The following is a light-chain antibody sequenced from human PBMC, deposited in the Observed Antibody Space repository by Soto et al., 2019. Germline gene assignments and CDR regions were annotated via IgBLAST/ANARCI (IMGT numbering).Light chain of an antibody. J-gene: IGKJ1*01. V-gene: IGKV3-15*01. Sequence: EIVMTQSPATLSVSPGERVTLSCGASQSVSNNLAWYQQKFGQAPRLLIYGASTRATGIPARFSGSGSGTEFTLTISSLQSEDFAVYYCQHYNNWPPWTFGQGTKVEIK. CDR1: QSVSNN. CDR2: GAS. CDR3: QHYNNWPPWT.